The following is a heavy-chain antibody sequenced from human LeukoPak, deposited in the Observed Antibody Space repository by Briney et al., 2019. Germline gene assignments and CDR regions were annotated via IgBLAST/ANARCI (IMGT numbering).Heavy chain of an antibody. CDR3: AREPRARYYSYGMDV. Sequence: GGSLRHSCAASGFTLRSYGMQGVRQAPGKGLERVADIWYGGTTKYYADSVKGRFTISSDNSKNALYLQMNSLRAEDTAVYYCAREPRARYYSYGMDVWGQGTTVTVSS. CDR1: GFTLRSYG. CDR2: IWYGGTTK. J-gene: IGHJ6*02. V-gene: IGHV3-33*01.